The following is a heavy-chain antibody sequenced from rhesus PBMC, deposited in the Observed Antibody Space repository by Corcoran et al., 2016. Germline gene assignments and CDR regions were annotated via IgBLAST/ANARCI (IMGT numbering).Heavy chain of an antibody. V-gene: IGHV3-59*01. D-gene: IGHD6-31*01. CDR2: ISNGGGST. CDR1: GFTFSDSY. CDR3: ARDSFGKYSSGWYYFDF. J-gene: IGHJ4*01. Sequence: EVQMVESGGGLAQPGGSLRLSCAASGFTFSDSYLHWVRQASGKGLEWVSRISNGGGSTWYADSVKGRFTISRENAKNTLYLQMDSLRPEDTAVYYCARDSFGKYSSGWYYFDFWGQGV.